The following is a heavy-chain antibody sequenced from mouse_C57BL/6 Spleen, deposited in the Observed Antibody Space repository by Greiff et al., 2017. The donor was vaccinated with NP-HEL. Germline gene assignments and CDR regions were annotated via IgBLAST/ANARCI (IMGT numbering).Heavy chain of an antibody. D-gene: IGHD2-3*01. J-gene: IGHJ2*01. V-gene: IGHV1-55*01. CDR3: AREGEGWFYFDY. CDR2: IYPGSGST. Sequence: QVQLQQSGAELVKPGASVKMSCKASGYTFTSYWITWVKQRPGQGLEWIGDIYPGSGSTNYNEKFKSKATLTVDTSSSTAYMQLSSLTSEDSAVYYCAREGEGWFYFDYWGQGTTLTVSS. CDR1: GYTFTSYW.